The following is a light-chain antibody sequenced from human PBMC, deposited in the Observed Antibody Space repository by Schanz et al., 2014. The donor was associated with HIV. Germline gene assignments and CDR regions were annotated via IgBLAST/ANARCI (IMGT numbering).Light chain of an antibody. Sequence: DIQMTQSPSTLSASVGDRVTITCRASQTISSWLAWYQQKPGKVPKLLIYKASNLESGVPSRFSGGGSGTEFTLTISSLQPDDFATYYCQQYNSYSYTFGQGTKLEIK. CDR1: QTISSW. CDR3: QQYNSYSYT. V-gene: IGKV1-5*03. J-gene: IGKJ2*01. CDR2: KAS.